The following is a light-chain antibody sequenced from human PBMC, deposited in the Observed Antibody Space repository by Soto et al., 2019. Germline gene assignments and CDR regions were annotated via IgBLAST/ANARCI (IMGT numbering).Light chain of an antibody. CDR3: CSYAGSYTYV. CDR2: DVS. Sequence: QSVLTQPRSVSGSPGQSVTISCTGTSSDVGGYNYVSWYQQHAGKAPKLMIYDVSKRPSGVPDRFSCSKSGNTASLTSSGLHAEDAADYYCCSYAGSYTYVFGTGTKLTVL. CDR1: SSDVGGYNY. J-gene: IGLJ1*01. V-gene: IGLV2-11*01.